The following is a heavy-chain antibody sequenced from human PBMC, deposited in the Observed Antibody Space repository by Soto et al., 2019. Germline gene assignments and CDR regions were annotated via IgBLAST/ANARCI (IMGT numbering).Heavy chain of an antibody. D-gene: IGHD2-15*01. CDR1: GYTFSTYI. J-gene: IGHJ4*02. Sequence: QVQLVQSGAEVKKPGASVKVSCKASGYTFSTYIIHWMRQAPGQSLEWMAWINGGSGNTKYSQKFQGRVTITRDTSASTAYMELDTLTSEDTAKYFCARAGRGIAFWGQGTLVTVSS. CDR3: ARAGRGIAF. V-gene: IGHV1-3*01. CDR2: INGGSGNT.